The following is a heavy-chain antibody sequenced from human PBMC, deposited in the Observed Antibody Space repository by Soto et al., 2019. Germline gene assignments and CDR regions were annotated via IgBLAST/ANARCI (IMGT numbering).Heavy chain of an antibody. CDR2: INSDGSST. CDR1: GFTFSSYW. Sequence: PGGSLRLSCAAAGFTFSSYWMHWIRQAPGKGVVWVSRINSDGSSTNYADFVKGRFAISRDNAKNTLYLQMNSLRVEDTAVYYCSRVGGSTWHWGQGTLVTVAS. V-gene: IGHV3-74*01. D-gene: IGHD1-26*01. J-gene: IGHJ4*02. CDR3: SRVGGSTWH.